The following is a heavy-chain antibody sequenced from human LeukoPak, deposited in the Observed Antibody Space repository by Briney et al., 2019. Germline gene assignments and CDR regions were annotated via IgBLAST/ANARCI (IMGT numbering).Heavy chain of an antibody. CDR1: GGSISSSSYY. Sequence: SETLSLTRTVSGGSISSSSYYWGWIRQPPGKGLEWIGSIYYSGSTYYNPSLKSRVTISVDTSKNQFSLKLSSVTAADTAVYYCARHRGYSGYDLEYFDYWGQGTLVTVSS. D-gene: IGHD5-12*01. CDR3: ARHRGYSGYDLEYFDY. J-gene: IGHJ4*02. V-gene: IGHV4-39*01. CDR2: IYYSGST.